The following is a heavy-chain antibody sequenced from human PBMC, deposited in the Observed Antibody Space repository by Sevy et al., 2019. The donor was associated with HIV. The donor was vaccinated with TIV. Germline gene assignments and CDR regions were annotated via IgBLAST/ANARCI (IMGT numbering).Heavy chain of an antibody. CDR3: AKDLSSSNYYYGMDV. V-gene: IGHV3-30*18. D-gene: IGHD6-6*01. J-gene: IGHJ6*02. CDR2: ISYDGSNK. CDR1: GFTFSSYG. Sequence: GGSLRLSCAASGFTFSSYGMHWVRQAPGKGLEWVAVISYDGSNKYYADSVKGRFTISRENSKNTLYLQMNSLRAEDTAVYYCAKDLSSSNYYYGMDVWGQGTTVTVSS.